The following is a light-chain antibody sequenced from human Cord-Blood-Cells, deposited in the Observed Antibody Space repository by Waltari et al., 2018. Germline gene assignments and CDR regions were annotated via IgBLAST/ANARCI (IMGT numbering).Light chain of an antibody. CDR2: DVS. J-gene: IGLJ3*02. Sequence: QSALTQPRSVSGSPGPAVTISCTGTSSDVGGSKHGHWCQQHPGKAPKLMIYDVSPRPSGVPDRFSGSKSGNTASLTISGLQAEDEADYYCCSYAGSYTKVFGGGTKLTVL. CDR3: CSYAGSYTKV. V-gene: IGLV2-11*01. CDR1: SSDVGGSKH.